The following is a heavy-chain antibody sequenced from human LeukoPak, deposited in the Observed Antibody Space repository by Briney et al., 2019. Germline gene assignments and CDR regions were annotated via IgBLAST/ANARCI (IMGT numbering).Heavy chain of an antibody. V-gene: IGHV3-64D*09. CDR3: VRYRNSFAFDI. J-gene: IGHJ3*02. D-gene: IGHD4-11*01. CDR2: ISSNGGTT. CDR1: GFTFSSYA. Sequence: PGGSLRLSCSASGFTFSSYAIHWVRQAPGKGLEYVSAISSNGGTTYYADSVKVRFTISRDNSKNTLYLQMSSLRAEDTAVYYCVRYRNSFAFDIWGQGTMVTVSS.